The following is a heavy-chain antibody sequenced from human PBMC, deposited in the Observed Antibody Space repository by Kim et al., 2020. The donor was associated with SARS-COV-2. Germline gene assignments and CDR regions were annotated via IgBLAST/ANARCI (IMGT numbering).Heavy chain of an antibody. D-gene: IGHD3-10*01. CDR3: TRIRGAFNYVMGV. J-gene: IGHJ6*02. V-gene: IGHV3-15*01. Sequence: YAAPVKGRFTISRHDSMNTLYVQMNSLQTEDTAVYYCTRIRGAFNYVMGVWGQGTTVTVSS.